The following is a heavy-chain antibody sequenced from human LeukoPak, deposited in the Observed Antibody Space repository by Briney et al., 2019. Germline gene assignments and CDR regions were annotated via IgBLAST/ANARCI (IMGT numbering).Heavy chain of an antibody. D-gene: IGHD2-21*02. V-gene: IGHV4-34*01. CDR2: INHSGST. J-gene: IGHJ4*02. CDR3: ASSTETAYCGGDCYSADY. CDR1: GGSFSGYY. Sequence: PSETLSLTCAVYGGSFSGYYWSWIRQPPGKGLEWIGEINHSGSTNYNPSLKSRVTISVDTSKNQFSLKLSSVTAADTAVYYCASSTETAYCGGDCYSADYWGQGTLVTVSS.